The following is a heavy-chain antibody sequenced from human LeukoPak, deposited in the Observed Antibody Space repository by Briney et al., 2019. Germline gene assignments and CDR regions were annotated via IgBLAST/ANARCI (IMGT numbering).Heavy chain of an antibody. V-gene: IGHV3-74*01. D-gene: IGHD2-21*02. CDR3: ARCGGDCSYFDY. CDR1: GFTFGTYW. Sequence: GGSLRLSCGASGFTFGTYWMHWVRQAPGKGLVWVSGINSDGGTTTYADSVKGRFTISRDNAKNTLYLQMNNLRAEDTAIYYCARCGGDCSYFDYWGQGTLVTVSS. CDR2: INSDGGTT. J-gene: IGHJ4*02.